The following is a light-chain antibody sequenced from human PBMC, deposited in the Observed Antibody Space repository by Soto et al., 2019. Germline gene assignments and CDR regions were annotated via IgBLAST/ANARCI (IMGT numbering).Light chain of an antibody. CDR2: AAS. CDR3: LQDYNFPYT. CDR1: QGIRND. J-gene: IGKJ2*01. Sequence: AIQMTQSLSSLSASVGDRVTITCRASQGIRNDLGWYQQKPGKAPKLLISAASTLQSGVPSRFSGSGSGTDFILTISSLRPEDFATYYCLQDYNFPYTFGQGTKLEI. V-gene: IGKV1-6*01.